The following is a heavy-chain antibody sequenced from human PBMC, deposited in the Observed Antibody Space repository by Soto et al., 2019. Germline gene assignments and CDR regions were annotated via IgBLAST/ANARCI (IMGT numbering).Heavy chain of an antibody. V-gene: IGHV4-34*01. CDR2: INQAAST. CDR3: ARGGAVDTPMVNVFDV. Sequence: QVHQWGAGLLKSSETLSLTCAVYGESFSGYYWSWIRQTPGKGLEWIGEINQAASTNHNPTLKSRVTMSVDTSKSQISLRLTSVTAADTAVYFCARGGAVDTPMVNVFDVWGPGTTVTVSS. D-gene: IGHD5-18*01. J-gene: IGHJ3*01. CDR1: GESFSGYY.